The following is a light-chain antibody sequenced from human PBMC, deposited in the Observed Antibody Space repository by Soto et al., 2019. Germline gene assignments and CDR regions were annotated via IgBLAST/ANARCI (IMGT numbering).Light chain of an antibody. Sequence: EVVLTQSPVTLSLSPGEIATLSCRASQSFRGLLAWYQQKPGQAPRLLIYDAYNRATGIPPRFSGSGSGTDFTLTIRSLEPEDSAVYYCKQRHMWPITFGQGTRLEIK. J-gene: IGKJ5*01. V-gene: IGKV3-11*01. CDR1: QSFRGL. CDR2: DAY. CDR3: KQRHMWPIT.